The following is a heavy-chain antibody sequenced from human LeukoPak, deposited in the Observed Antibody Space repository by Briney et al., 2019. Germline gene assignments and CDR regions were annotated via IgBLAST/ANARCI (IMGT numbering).Heavy chain of an antibody. CDR1: GGTFSSYA. D-gene: IGHD3-10*01. J-gene: IGHJ4*02. CDR3: ARELNNMVRGVFLHFDC. Sequence: SVKVSCKASGGTFSSYAFSWVRQAPGQGLEWMGGIIPIFGTANHAQKFQGRITITADESTITAYMELSSLRSEDTAVYYCARELNNMVRGVFLHFDCWGQGTLVTVSS. V-gene: IGHV1-69*13. CDR2: IIPIFGTA.